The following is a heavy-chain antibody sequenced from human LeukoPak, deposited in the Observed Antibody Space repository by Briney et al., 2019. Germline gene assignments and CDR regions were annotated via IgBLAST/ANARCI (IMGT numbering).Heavy chain of an antibody. CDR3: AREVAVVTFSFDY. D-gene: IGHD3-22*01. CDR2: IYYSGRT. Sequence: SETLSLTCGVSGGSISSSNWWSWVRQPPGKGLEWIGEIYYSGRTNYNPSLKNRVTMSVDKSSNQFSLKLSSVTAADTAVYYCAREVAVVTFSFDYWGQGTLVTVSS. CDR1: GGSISSSNW. V-gene: IGHV4-4*02. J-gene: IGHJ4*02.